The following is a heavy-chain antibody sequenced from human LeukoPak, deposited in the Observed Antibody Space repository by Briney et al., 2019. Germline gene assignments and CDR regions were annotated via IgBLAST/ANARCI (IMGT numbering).Heavy chain of an antibody. D-gene: IGHD3-10*01. J-gene: IGHJ6*03. CDR3: ARARPKGYGSGSCLWYYYYYMDV. V-gene: IGHV4-59*12. Sequence: SETLSLTCTVSGGSISSYYWSWIRQPPGKGLEWIGHMYYSGITNYNPSLKSRVSISIDTSKNQFSLHLSSVTAADTAVYYCARARPKGYGSGSCLWYYYYYMDVWGKGTTVTVSS. CDR1: GGSISSYY. CDR2: MYYSGIT.